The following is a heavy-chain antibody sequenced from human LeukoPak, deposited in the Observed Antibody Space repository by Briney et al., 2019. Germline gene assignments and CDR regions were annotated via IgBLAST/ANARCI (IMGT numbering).Heavy chain of an antibody. CDR1: GFTFSNYF. CDR2: IKQDRSEK. CDR3: ARDRHDFWSGVFDY. J-gene: IGHJ4*02. V-gene: IGHV3-7*01. D-gene: IGHD3-3*01. Sequence: PGGSLRLSCAASGFTFSNYFMSWVREAPGKGLEWVANIKQDRSEKYYVDSVKGRFTISRDNAKNSLYLQMSSLRAEDTAVYYCARDRHDFWSGVFDYWGQGTLVTVSS.